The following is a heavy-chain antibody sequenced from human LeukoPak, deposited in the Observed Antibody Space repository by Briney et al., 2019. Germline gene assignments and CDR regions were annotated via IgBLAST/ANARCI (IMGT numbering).Heavy chain of an antibody. V-gene: IGHV3-23*01. Sequence: GGSLRLSCAASGFTFSSSAMSWVRQAPGKGLEWVSAISNNGGYTYYADSVQGRFTISRDNSKSTLCLQMNSLRAEDTAVYYCAKDSLFHYYDNKGLEYWGQGTLVTVSS. J-gene: IGHJ4*02. CDR3: AKDSLFHYYDNKGLEY. CDR1: GFTFSSSA. D-gene: IGHD3-22*01. CDR2: ISNNGGYT.